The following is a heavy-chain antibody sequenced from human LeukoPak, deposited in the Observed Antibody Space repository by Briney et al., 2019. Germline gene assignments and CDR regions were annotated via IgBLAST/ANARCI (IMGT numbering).Heavy chain of an antibody. CDR2: IYRGGST. Sequence: GGSLRLSCAASGFTVSSNYMSWARQAPGKGLEWVSVIYRGGSTYYADSVKGRFTISRDNSKNTLYLQMNSLRAEDTAVYYCARVSSYGTFDYWGQGTLVTVSS. CDR1: GFTVSSNY. V-gene: IGHV3-53*01. J-gene: IGHJ4*02. CDR3: ARVSSYGTFDY. D-gene: IGHD5-18*01.